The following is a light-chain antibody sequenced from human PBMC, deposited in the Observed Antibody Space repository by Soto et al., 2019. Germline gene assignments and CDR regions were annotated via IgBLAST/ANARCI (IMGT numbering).Light chain of an antibody. Sequence: EIVMTQSPATLSVSPGERATLSCRASQSVSSNLAWYQQKPGQAPRLLIYGASTRATGIPARFSGSGSGTEFTLTISSPQSEDFAVYYCQQYNNWPPYTFCQGTKLEIK. CDR1: QSVSSN. J-gene: IGKJ2*01. V-gene: IGKV3-15*01. CDR3: QQYNNWPPYT. CDR2: GAS.